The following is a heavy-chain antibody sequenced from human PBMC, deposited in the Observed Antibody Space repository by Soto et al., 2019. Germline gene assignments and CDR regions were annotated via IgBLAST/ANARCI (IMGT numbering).Heavy chain of an antibody. J-gene: IGHJ4*01. CDR3: AREGGDSSSWYFDY. V-gene: IGHV4-4*02. CDR1: GGSISSSNW. CDR2: IYHSGST. D-gene: IGHD6-13*01. Sequence: SETLSLTCAVSGGSISSSNWWSWVRQPPGKGLEWIGEIYHSGSTNYNPSLKSRVTISVDKSKNQFSLQLNSVTPEDTAVYYCAREGGDSSSWYFDYWGQEPWSPSPQ.